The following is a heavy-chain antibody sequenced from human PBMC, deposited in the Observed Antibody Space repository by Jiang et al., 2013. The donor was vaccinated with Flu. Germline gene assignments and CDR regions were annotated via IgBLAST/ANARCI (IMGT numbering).Heavy chain of an antibody. Sequence: AVQPGRSLRLSCAASGFTFSSYAMHWVRQAPGKGLEWVAVISYDGSNKYYADSVKGRFTISRDNSKNTLYLQMNSLRAEDTAVYYCARVHRGDYGDYWGQGTLVTVSS. CDR1: GFTFSSYA. CDR2: ISYDGSNK. D-gene: IGHD3-10*01. J-gene: IGHJ4*02. V-gene: IGHV3-30*01. CDR3: ARVHRGDYGDY.